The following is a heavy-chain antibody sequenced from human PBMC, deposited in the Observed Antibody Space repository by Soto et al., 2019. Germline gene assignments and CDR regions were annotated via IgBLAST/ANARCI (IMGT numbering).Heavy chain of an antibody. J-gene: IGHJ6*02. CDR3: ARGGYSGYEDYYYYGMDV. V-gene: IGHV4-34*01. CDR1: GGSFSGYY. Sequence: PSETLSLTCAVYGGSFSGYYWSWIRQPPGKGLEWIGEINHSGSTNYNPSLKSRVTISVDTSKNQFSLKLSSVTAADTAVYYCARGGYSGYEDYYYYGMDVWGQGTTVTVSS. CDR2: INHSGST. D-gene: IGHD5-12*01.